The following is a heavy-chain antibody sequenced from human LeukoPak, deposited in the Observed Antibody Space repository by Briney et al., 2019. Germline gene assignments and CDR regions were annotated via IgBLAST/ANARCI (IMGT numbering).Heavy chain of an antibody. CDR2: IRTKANGGTT. CDR3: TGFDY. CDR1: GFNFGDFA. Sequence: GGSLRLSCSTSGFNFGDFAMSWGRQAPGKGLEWISLIRTKANGGTTEYAASVKGRFTMSRDDSKTTVYLQMNSLKNEDTAVYYCTGFDYWGQGTLVTVSS. V-gene: IGHV3-49*04. J-gene: IGHJ4*02.